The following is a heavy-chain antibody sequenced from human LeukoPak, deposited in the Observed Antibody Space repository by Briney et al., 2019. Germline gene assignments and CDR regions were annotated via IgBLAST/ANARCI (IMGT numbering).Heavy chain of an antibody. D-gene: IGHD6-19*01. CDR2: INHSGST. Sequence: PSETLSLTSAVYGGSSSGYYWSWIRQPPGKGLEWSGEINHSGSTNYNPSLKSRVTISVDTSKNQFSLKLSSVTAADTAVYYCAPPAGPYSSALFGHWGQGTLVTVSS. CDR1: GGSSSGYY. V-gene: IGHV4-34*01. CDR3: APPAGPYSSALFGH. J-gene: IGHJ4*02.